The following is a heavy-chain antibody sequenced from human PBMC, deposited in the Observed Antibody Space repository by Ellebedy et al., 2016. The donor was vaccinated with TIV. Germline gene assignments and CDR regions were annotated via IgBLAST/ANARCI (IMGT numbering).Heavy chain of an antibody. CDR1: GFTVSSNY. CDR2: LYSGDTT. CDR3: TSLLDCSNGVCYHWYFDL. J-gene: IGHJ2*01. Sequence: GGSLRLSCAALGFTVSSNYMGWVRQAPGKGLECVSVLYSGDTTYYADSVRGRFTISRDNSNNTLYLQMNSLRVEDTAVYYCTSLLDCSNGVCYHWYFDLWGRGTLVTVSS. V-gene: IGHV3-53*01. D-gene: IGHD2-8*01.